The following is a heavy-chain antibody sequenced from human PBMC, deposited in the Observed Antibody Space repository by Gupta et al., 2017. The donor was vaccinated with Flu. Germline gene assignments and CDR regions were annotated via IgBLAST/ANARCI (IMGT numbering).Heavy chain of an antibody. CDR1: GYTFTDNH. CDR3: ARENTLVSDY. Sequence: SCKASGYTFTDNHIHWVRQAPGQGLEWMGRINPKSGGTNYAQKFHGRFTMTGDTSISTAYMELSRLSSDDTAVYYCARENTLVSDYWGQGTLVSVSS. V-gene: IGHV1-2*06. D-gene: IGHD3-16*01. CDR2: INPKSGGT. J-gene: IGHJ4*02.